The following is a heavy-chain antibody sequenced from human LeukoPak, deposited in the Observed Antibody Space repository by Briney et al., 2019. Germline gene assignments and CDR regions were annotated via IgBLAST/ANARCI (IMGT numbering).Heavy chain of an antibody. D-gene: IGHD5-12*01. J-gene: IGHJ4*02. Sequence: GGSLRLSCAASGFTFSSYGMHWVRQAPGKGLEWVAVISYDGSNKYYADSVKGRFTISRDNSKNTLYLQMNSLRAEDTAVYYCARDRVDIVATTVDYWGQGTLVTVPS. CDR3: ARDRVDIVATTVDY. V-gene: IGHV3-30*03. CDR1: GFTFSSYG. CDR2: ISYDGSNK.